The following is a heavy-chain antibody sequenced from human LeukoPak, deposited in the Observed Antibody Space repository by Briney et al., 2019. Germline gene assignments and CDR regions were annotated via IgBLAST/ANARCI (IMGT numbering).Heavy chain of an antibody. V-gene: IGHV3-23*01. CDR2: ISGSGGST. CDR1: GFTFSSYA. Sequence: PGGSLRLSCAASGFTFSSYAMSWVRQAPGKGLEWVSAISGSGGSTYYADSVNGRFTISRDNSKNTLYLQMNSLRAEDTAVYYCAKWQQLVQLNGPWGQGTLVTVSS. D-gene: IGHD6-13*01. J-gene: IGHJ5*02. CDR3: AKWQQLVQLNGP.